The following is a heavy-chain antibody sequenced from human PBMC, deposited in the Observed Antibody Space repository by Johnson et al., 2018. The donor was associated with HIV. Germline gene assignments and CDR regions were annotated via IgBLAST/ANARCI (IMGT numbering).Heavy chain of an antibody. CDR1: GFTFSSYG. D-gene: IGHD6-6*01. J-gene: IGHJ3*02. CDR2: ISYDGSNK. Sequence: QVQLVESGGGVVQPGGSLGVSCVASGFTFSSYGMHWVRQAPGKGLEWVAVISYDGSNKYYADSVKGRFTISRDNSKNTLYLQMNGLRAEDTAVYYCARVYSSSSAHAFDIWGQGTMVTVSS. V-gene: IGHV3-30*19. CDR3: ARVYSSSSAHAFDI.